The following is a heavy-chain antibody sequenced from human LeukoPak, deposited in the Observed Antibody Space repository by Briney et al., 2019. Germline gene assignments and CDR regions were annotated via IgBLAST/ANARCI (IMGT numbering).Heavy chain of an antibody. Sequence: PSETLSLTCTVSGDSISTYSWIYIRQPPGKGLEWIGNISYSGSTKYNPSLKSRVTISLDTSKNQFSLKLSSVTAADPAVYYCVRGYQLLPDAFDIWGQGTMVTVSS. D-gene: IGHD2-2*01. CDR1: GDSISTYS. CDR3: VRGYQLLPDAFDI. V-gene: IGHV4-59*01. J-gene: IGHJ3*02. CDR2: ISYSGST.